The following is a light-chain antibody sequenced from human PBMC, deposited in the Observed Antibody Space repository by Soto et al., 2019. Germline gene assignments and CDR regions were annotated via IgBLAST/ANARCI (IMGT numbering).Light chain of an antibody. CDR2: GNS. CDR1: SSNIGAGYD. V-gene: IGLV1-40*01. J-gene: IGLJ2*01. CDR3: QSYDSSLSGAVV. Sequence: QSVLTQPPSVSGAPGQRVTISCTGSSSNIGAGYDVHWYQQLPGTAPKLLIYGNSNRPSGVSDRLSGSKSGTSASLAITGLQAEDEADYYCQSYDSSLSGAVVFGGGTKLTVL.